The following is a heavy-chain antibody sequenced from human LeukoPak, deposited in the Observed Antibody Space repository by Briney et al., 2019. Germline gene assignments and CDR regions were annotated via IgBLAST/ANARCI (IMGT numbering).Heavy chain of an antibody. V-gene: IGHV3-33*01. CDR3: ASSGSYYYFDY. D-gene: IGHD1-26*01. CDR1: GFTFSSYG. Sequence: PGGSLRPSCAASGFTFSSYGMHWVRQAPGKGLEWVAVIWYDGSNKYYADSVKGRFTISRDNSKNTLYLQMNSLRAEDTAVYYCASSGSYYYFDYWGQGTLVTVSS. CDR2: IWYDGSNK. J-gene: IGHJ4*02.